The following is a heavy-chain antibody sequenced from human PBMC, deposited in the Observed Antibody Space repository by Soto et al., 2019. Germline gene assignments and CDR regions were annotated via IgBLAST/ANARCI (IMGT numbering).Heavy chain of an antibody. J-gene: IGHJ5*02. Sequence: QVQLVQSGAEVKKPGASVKVSCKASGFTFSNYGITWLRQVPGQGLEWMGWISAYNGNTVHAQEYQGRLTMTTDTSTSTAYMELRSLRPDDTAVYYCARPQKDILTDSYTNSFDPWGQGTLVTVSS. D-gene: IGHD3-9*01. CDR3: ARPQKDILTDSYTNSFDP. CDR1: GFTFSNYG. V-gene: IGHV1-18*01. CDR2: ISAYNGNT.